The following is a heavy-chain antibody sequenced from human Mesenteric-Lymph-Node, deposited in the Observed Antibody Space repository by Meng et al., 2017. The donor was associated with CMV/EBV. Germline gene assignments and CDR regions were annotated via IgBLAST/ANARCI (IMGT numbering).Heavy chain of an antibody. Sequence: AIAGDSVSSKTAAWNWIRQSPSRGLEWRGRTYYRYQWYNDYALSVKSRITVRPDTSKNKFSLQLNSVTPKDTAVYYSARDRFWYFDLWGRGTLVTVSS. CDR2: TYYRYQWYN. V-gene: IGHV6-1*01. CDR3: ARDRFWYFDL. CDR1: GDSVSSKTAA. J-gene: IGHJ2*01.